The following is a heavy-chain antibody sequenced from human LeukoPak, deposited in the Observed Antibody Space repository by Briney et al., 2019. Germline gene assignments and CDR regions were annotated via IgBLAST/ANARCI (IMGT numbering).Heavy chain of an antibody. CDR2: ISGSGGST. CDR3: AKDSLAVTNYFDY. CDR1: GFTFSSYA. D-gene: IGHD4-17*01. J-gene: IGHJ4*02. Sequence: PGGSLRLSCAASGFTFSSYAMSWVRQAPGKGLEWVSAISGSGGSTYYADSVKGRFTISRDNSKNTLYLQMNSLRAEDTAVYHCAKDSLAVTNYFDYWGQGTLVTVSS. V-gene: IGHV3-23*01.